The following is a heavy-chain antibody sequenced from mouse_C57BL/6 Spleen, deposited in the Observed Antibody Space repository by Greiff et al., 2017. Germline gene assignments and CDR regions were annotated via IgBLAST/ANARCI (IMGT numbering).Heavy chain of an antibody. D-gene: IGHD1-1*01. Sequence: QVQLKESGPELVKPGASVKLSCKASGYTFTSYDINWVKQRPGQGLEWIGWIYPRDGSTKYNEKFKGKATLTVDTSSSTAYMELHSLTSEDSAVYFCARSLITTVNWYFDVWGTGTTVTVSS. CDR1: GYTFTSYD. CDR2: IYPRDGST. J-gene: IGHJ1*03. V-gene: IGHV1-85*01. CDR3: ARSLITTVNWYFDV.